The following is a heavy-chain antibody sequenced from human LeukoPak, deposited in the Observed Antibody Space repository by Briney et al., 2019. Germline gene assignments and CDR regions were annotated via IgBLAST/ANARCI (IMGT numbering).Heavy chain of an antibody. J-gene: IGHJ4*02. V-gene: IGHV4-59*01. CDR3: ARHQVATVTTYFDY. CDR2: LYYSGST. D-gene: IGHD4-17*01. CDR1: GGSISSYY. Sequence: SETLSLTCSVSGGSISSYYWSWIRQPPGKGLEWIGYLYYSGSTNSNPSLKSRVTMSVDTSKNQFSLKLRSVTAADTAVYYCARHQVATVTTYFDYWGQGTLVTVSS.